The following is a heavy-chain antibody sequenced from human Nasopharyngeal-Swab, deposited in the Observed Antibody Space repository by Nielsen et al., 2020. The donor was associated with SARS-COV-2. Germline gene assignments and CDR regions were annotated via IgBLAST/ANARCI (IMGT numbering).Heavy chain of an antibody. J-gene: IGHJ4*02. CDR1: GYSFTSYW. Sequence: KVSCKGSGYSFTSYWIGRVRQMPAKGLEWMGIIYPGDSDTRYSPSFQGQVTISADKSISTAYLQWSSLKASDTAMYYCARATYYDFWSGDYPHFDYWGQGTLVTVSS. D-gene: IGHD3-3*01. V-gene: IGHV5-51*01. CDR3: ARATYYDFWSGDYPHFDY. CDR2: IYPGDSDT.